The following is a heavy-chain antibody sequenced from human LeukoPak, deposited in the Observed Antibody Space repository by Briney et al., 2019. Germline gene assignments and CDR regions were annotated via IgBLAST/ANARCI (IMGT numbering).Heavy chain of an antibody. Sequence: GGSLRLSCAASGFTFTNYAMNWVRQPPGKGLEWVSAISGSGGSNYYADSVQGRFTISRDNSKNTLYLQMNTLRAEDTAVYYCAKFRPITSVAGTIFHYWGQGTLVTVSS. CDR2: ISGSGGSN. CDR3: AKFRPITSVAGTIFHY. D-gene: IGHD6-19*01. CDR1: GFTFTNYA. J-gene: IGHJ4*02. V-gene: IGHV3-23*01.